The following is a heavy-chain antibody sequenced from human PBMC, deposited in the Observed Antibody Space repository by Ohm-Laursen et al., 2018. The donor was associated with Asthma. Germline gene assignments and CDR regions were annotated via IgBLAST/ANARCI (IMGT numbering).Heavy chain of an antibody. J-gene: IGHJ5*02. D-gene: IGHD4-17*01. CDR2: IVSGIGNT. CDR1: GVTFTSSA. V-gene: IGHV1-58*01. Sequence: SVKVSCKSSGVTFTSSAVRWVRQARGQRLEWIGGIVSGIGNTNYAQKFQERVTITTDMSTSTAYMELSSLRSEDTAVYYCAAETSTVTTYWFDPWGQGTLVTVSS. CDR3: AAETSTVTTYWFDP.